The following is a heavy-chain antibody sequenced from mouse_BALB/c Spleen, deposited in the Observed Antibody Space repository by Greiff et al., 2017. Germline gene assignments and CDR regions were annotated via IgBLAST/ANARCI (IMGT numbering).Heavy chain of an antibody. CDR2: IDPSDSYT. D-gene: IGHD1-1*01. CDR3: TRSTTVVAGDWFAY. J-gene: IGHJ3*01. V-gene: IGHV1S127*01. CDR1: GYTFTSYW. Sequence: QVQLQQPGAELVKPGASVKMSCKASGYTFTSYWMHWVKQRPGQGLEWIGTIDPSDSYTSYNQKFKGKATLTVDTSSSTAYMQLSSLTSEDSAVYYCTRSTTVVAGDWFAYWGQGTLVTVSA.